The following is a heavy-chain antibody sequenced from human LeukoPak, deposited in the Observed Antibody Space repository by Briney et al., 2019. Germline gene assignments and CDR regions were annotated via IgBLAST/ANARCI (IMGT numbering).Heavy chain of an antibody. D-gene: IGHD6-19*01. V-gene: IGHV3-21*01. CDR3: ARDRLGIAVAGTLFDY. Sequence: GGSLRLSCAVSEFTVSRNYMNWVRQAPGKGLEWVSSISSSSSYIYYADSVKGRFTISRDNAKNSLYLQMNSLRAEDTAVYYCARDRLGIAVAGTLFDYWGQGTLVTVSS. J-gene: IGHJ4*02. CDR2: ISSSSSYI. CDR1: EFTVSRNY.